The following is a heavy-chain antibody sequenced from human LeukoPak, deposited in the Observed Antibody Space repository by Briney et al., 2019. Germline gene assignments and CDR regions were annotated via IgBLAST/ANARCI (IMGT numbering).Heavy chain of an antibody. J-gene: IGHJ4*02. Sequence: ASVKVSCKASGYTFTSYDINWVRQATGQGLEWMGWMNPNSGNTGYAQKFQGRVTITRDTSASTAYMELSSLRSEDTAVYYCARTPYYYDSSGFYFDYWGQGTLVTVSS. D-gene: IGHD3-22*01. CDR1: GYTFTSYD. CDR3: ARTPYYYDSSGFYFDY. CDR2: MNPNSGNT. V-gene: IGHV1-8*01.